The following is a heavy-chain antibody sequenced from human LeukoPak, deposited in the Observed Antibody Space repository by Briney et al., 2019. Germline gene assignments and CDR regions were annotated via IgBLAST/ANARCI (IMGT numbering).Heavy chain of an antibody. Sequence: GSSVKVSCKASGGTFSSYASSWVRQAAGEGLEGVGGSILIFGTANYAQKFRGRVTITADESTSTAYMALSSLRSEHTAVYYCASPTTTVTTYDAFDIWGQGTMVTVSS. CDR2: SILIFGTA. CDR1: GGTFSSYA. J-gene: IGHJ3*02. D-gene: IGHD4-17*01. CDR3: ASPTTTVTTYDAFDI. V-gene: IGHV1-69*01.